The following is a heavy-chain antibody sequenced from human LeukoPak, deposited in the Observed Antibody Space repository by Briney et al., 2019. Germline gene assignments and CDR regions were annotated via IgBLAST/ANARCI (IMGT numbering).Heavy chain of an antibody. Sequence: PSETLSLTCAVSGGSISSFYWSWVRQPPGKGLEWIGNIHYSGSANYNPSLRSRVTISVDTSKTRFSLRLTSVTAADTAVYYCARVGSSGWYMVDYWGQGTLVTVSS. V-gene: IGHV4-59*01. J-gene: IGHJ4*02. CDR1: GGSISSFY. CDR2: IHYSGSA. CDR3: ARVGSSGWYMVDY. D-gene: IGHD6-19*01.